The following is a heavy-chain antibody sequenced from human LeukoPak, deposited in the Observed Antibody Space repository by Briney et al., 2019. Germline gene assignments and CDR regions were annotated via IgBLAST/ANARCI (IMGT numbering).Heavy chain of an antibody. CDR2: ISSSSSYI. V-gene: IGHV3-21*01. J-gene: IGHJ6*02. D-gene: IGHD2-15*01. CDR1: GFTFSSYT. CDR3: ARDPTPRYCSGGSCYTHYGMDV. Sequence: PGGSLRLTCAASGFTFSSYTMNWGRQAPGKGLEWVSSISSSSSYIYYADSVKGRVTISRDNAKNSLYLQMNSLRAEDTAVYYCARDPTPRYCSGGSCYTHYGMDVWGQGTTVTVSS.